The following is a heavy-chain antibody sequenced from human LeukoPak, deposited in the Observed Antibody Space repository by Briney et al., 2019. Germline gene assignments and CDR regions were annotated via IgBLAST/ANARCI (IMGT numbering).Heavy chain of an antibody. D-gene: IGHD3-9*01. J-gene: IGHJ4*02. Sequence: ASVKVSCKASGYTFTSYGISWVRQAPGQGLEWMGWISAYNGNTNYAQKFQGRVTMTRDTSISTAYMELSRLRSDDTAVYYCARDEKGILTGYWNFDYWGQGTLVTVSS. CDR2: ISAYNGNT. CDR1: GYTFTSYG. V-gene: IGHV1-18*01. CDR3: ARDEKGILTGYWNFDY.